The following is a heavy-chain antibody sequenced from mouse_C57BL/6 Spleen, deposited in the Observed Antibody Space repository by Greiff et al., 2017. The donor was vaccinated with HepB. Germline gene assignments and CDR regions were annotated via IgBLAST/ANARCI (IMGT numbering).Heavy chain of an antibody. J-gene: IGHJ4*01. CDR1: GYTFTSYW. V-gene: IGHV1-52*01. CDR2: IDPSDSET. D-gene: IGHD3-1*01. CDR3: GRKGGLRESMDY. Sequence: QVQLQQPGAELVRPGSSVKLSCKASGYTFTSYWMHWVKQRPIQGLEWIGNIDPSDSETHYNQKFKDKATLTVDKSSSTAYMQLSSLTSEDSAVYYCGRKGGLRESMDYWGQGTSVTVSS.